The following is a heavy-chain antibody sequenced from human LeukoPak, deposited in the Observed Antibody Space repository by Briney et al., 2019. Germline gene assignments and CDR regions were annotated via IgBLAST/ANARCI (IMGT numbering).Heavy chain of an antibody. J-gene: IGHJ6*02. CDR3: ASPGPEQWLLDYYYYGMDV. Sequence: ASVKVSCKASGYTFTSYDINWVRQATGQGLEWMGWMNPNSGNTGYAQKFQGRVTMTRNTSISTAYMELSSLRSEDTAVYYCASPGPEQWLLDYYYYGMDVWGQGTTVTVSS. D-gene: IGHD6-19*01. V-gene: IGHV1-8*01. CDR2: MNPNSGNT. CDR1: GYTFTSYD.